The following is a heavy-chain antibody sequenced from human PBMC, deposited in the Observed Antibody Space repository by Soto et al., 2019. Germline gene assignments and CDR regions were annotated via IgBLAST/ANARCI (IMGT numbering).Heavy chain of an antibody. CDR3: AHRQRTLVVRAPFDL. D-gene: IGHD2-8*02. J-gene: IGHJ4*02. CDR2: IYWDDDK. CDR1: GVSVKRKRVD. V-gene: IGHV2-5*02. Sequence: SASSQADPQHSLGLAWRLRGVSVKRKRVDVGWSRQPPGKALEWLALIYWDDDKRFSPSLKSRLAITRDTSKNQVVMTMTDMAPVDTAIYYCAHRQRTLVVRAPFDLWRQGSQVTVSS.